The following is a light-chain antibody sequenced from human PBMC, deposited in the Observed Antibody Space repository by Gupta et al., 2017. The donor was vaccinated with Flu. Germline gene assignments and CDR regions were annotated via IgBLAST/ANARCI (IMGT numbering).Light chain of an antibody. CDR3: QAWDSSTVV. J-gene: IGLJ2*01. V-gene: IGLV3-1*01. CDR2: QDS. CDR1: KLGDKY. Sequence: SYELTQPHSVSVSPGQTASLTCSGDKLGDKYACWYQQKPGQSPVLVIYQDSKRPSGSPERFSGSNSGNTATLTISGTQAMDEADYYCQAWDSSTVVFGEGTKLTVL.